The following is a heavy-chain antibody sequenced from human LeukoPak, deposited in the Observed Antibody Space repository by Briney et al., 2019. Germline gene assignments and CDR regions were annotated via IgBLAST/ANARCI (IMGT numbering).Heavy chain of an antibody. CDR3: VRQRGSSGTINHFDP. J-gene: IGHJ5*02. CDR1: GYSFTTYW. Sequence: RGESLKISCETSGYSFTTYWIGWVRPMPGTGLEWVGAIYPDDSDTRYSPSFQGQVVISADRSIRTAYLQWNSLMTSDTAMYYCVRQRGSSGTINHFDPWGQGTLVTVSS. D-gene: IGHD3-10*01. V-gene: IGHV5-51*01. CDR2: IYPDDSDT.